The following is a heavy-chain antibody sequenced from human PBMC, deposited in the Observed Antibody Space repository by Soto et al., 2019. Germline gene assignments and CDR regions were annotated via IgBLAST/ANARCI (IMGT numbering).Heavy chain of an antibody. V-gene: IGHV1-24*01. Sequence: ASVKVSCKVSGCTLTELFMHWVRQAPGKGLEWMGGFDPEDGETVYAQKFQGRVTMTEDTSTDTAYMELSSLTSEDTALYYCATQGGDSSGYYFEKPFDYWGQGTLVTVSS. CDR1: GCTLTELF. CDR3: ATQGGDSSGYYFEKPFDY. CDR2: FDPEDGET. D-gene: IGHD3-22*01. J-gene: IGHJ4*02.